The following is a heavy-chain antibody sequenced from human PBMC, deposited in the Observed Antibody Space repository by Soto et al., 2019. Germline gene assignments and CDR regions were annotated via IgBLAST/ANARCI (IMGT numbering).Heavy chain of an antibody. J-gene: IGHJ4*02. D-gene: IGHD6-13*01. CDR1: GGTVSIYT. V-gene: IGHV1-69*02. Sequence: QVQLVQSGSEVKKPGSSVKVSCKASGGTVSIYTISWVRQAPGQGLEWMGRVIPIFDVTSYAQRFQGRVTITADKSTTTAYMELSSLRSEDTAVYYCARDRDNSNWPNFDYWGQGTLVTVSS. CDR2: VIPIFDVT. CDR3: ARDRDNSNWPNFDY.